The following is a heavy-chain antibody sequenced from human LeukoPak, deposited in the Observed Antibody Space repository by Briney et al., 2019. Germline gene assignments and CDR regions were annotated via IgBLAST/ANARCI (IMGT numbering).Heavy chain of an antibody. CDR3: VRDPGGGAYDL. J-gene: IGHJ3*01. D-gene: IGHD1-26*01. CDR1: GFTFSSHW. Sequence: PGGSLRLSCAASGFTFSSHWLNWVRRAPGKGLDWVAIINQDGGSIGYGDSVKGRFTISRDNAKNSLYLQMNSLRVDDTAVYYCVRDPGGGAYDLWGQGTMVTASS. CDR2: INQDGGSI. V-gene: IGHV3-7*03.